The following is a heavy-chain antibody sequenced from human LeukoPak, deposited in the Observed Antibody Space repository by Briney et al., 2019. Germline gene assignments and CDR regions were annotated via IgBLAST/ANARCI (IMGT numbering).Heavy chain of an antibody. D-gene: IGHD1-26*01. J-gene: IGHJ3*02. CDR3: ARESGSYFDAFDI. V-gene: IGHV1-69*05. CDR1: GGTFSSYA. CDR2: IIPIFGTA. Sequence: GASVNVSCKASGGTFSSYAISWVRQAPGQGLEWMGGIIPIFGTANHAQKFQGRVTITTDESTSTAYMELSSLRSEDTAVYYCARESGSYFDAFDIWGQGTMVTVSS.